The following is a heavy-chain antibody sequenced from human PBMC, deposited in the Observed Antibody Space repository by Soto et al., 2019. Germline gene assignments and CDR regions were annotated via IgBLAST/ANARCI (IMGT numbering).Heavy chain of an antibody. CDR2: ISGSGGST. V-gene: IGHV3-23*01. CDR3: AKGGYDFWSGYSPANDY. D-gene: IGHD3-3*01. Sequence: EVQLLESGGGLVQPGGSLRLSCAASGFTFDNYAMSWVRQAPGKGLEWVSSISGSGGSTYYADSVRGRFTISRDNSKNTLHLQMNSLSAEDTALYYCAKGGYDFWSGYSPANDYWGQGTLLTVSS. CDR1: GFTFDNYA. J-gene: IGHJ4*02.